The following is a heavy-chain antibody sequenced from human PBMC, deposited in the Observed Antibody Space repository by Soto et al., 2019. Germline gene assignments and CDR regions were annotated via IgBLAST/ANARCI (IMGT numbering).Heavy chain of an antibody. J-gene: IGHJ6*02. CDR3: ARGSGGIAARRYYYYYGMDV. CDR1: GGTFSSYA. Sequence: QVQLVQSGAEVKKPGSSVKVSCKASGGTFSSYAISWVRQAPGQVLEWMGGIIPIFGTANYAQKFQGRVTITADKSTSTAYMELSSLRSEDTAVYYCARGSGGIAARRYYYYYGMDVWGQGTTVTVSS. V-gene: IGHV1-69*06. D-gene: IGHD6-6*01. CDR2: IIPIFGTA.